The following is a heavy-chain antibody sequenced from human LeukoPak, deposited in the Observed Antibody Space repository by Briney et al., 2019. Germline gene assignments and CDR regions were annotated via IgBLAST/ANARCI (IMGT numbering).Heavy chain of an antibody. Sequence: GGSLRLSCAASEFTFSDYYMNWVRQAPGKGLEWVTSMSSGSTYIYYADSVKGRFTISRDSAKNSLYLQMNSLRAEDTAVYYRSRATTEAGFDYWGQGTLVTVSS. V-gene: IGHV3-21*01. CDR3: SRATTEAGFDY. CDR2: MSSGSTYI. D-gene: IGHD6-19*01. CDR1: EFTFSDYY. J-gene: IGHJ4*02.